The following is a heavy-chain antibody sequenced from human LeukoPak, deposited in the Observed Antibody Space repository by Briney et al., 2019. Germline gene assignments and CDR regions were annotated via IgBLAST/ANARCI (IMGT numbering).Heavy chain of an antibody. CDR2: ISSSSSYI. CDR1: GFTFSSYS. CDR3: ARDRSDRIAVAGTSAFDY. Sequence: PGGSLRLSCAASGFTFSSYSMNWVRQAPGKGLEWVSSISSSSSYIYYADSVKGRFTISRDNAKNSLYLQMNSLRAEDTAVYYCARDRSDRIAVAGTSAFDYWGQGTLVTVSS. J-gene: IGHJ4*02. D-gene: IGHD6-19*01. V-gene: IGHV3-21*01.